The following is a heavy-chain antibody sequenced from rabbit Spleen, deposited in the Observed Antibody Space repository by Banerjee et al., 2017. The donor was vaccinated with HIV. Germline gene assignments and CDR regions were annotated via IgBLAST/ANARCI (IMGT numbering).Heavy chain of an antibody. V-gene: IGHV1S43*01. CDR1: GFDFSSRHW. Sequence: QEQLEESGGGLVQPEGSLTLTCTASGFDFSSRHWICWVRQAPGKGLELIACIYTSSGSTWYASWVNGRFTISRSTSLNTVDLKMTSLTAADTATYFCARDRYVGYAAYGSTYFNLWGPGTLVTVS. D-gene: IGHD6-1*01. J-gene: IGHJ4*01. CDR3: ARDRYVGYAAYGSTYFNL. CDR2: IYTSSGST.